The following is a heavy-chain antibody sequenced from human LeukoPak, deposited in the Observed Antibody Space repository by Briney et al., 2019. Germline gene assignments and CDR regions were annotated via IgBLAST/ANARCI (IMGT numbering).Heavy chain of an antibody. CDR2: IYYSGSA. CDR1: GGSISSYY. Sequence: NPSETLSLTCTVSGGSISSYYWSWIRQPPGKGLEWIGYIYYSGSANYNPSLKSRVTISVDTSKNQFSLKLSSVTAADTAVYYCASRGYYYGSGSYYRFFDYWGQGTLVTVSS. V-gene: IGHV4-59*12. J-gene: IGHJ4*02. CDR3: ASRGYYYGSGSYYRFFDY. D-gene: IGHD3-10*01.